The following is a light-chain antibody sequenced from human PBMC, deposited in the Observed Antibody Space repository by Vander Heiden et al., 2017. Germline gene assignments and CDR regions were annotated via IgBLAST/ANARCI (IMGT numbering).Light chain of an antibody. CDR2: DAS. V-gene: IGKV1-9*01. CDR3: QQFKSYPLT. J-gene: IGKJ3*01. Sequence: DLQLTQSPSFLSASVGDRVTITCRASQDISNKLAWYQQKPGKAPKVLLYDASTLQSGVPARFSGSGSGTEFALTINSLQPEDFASYSCQQFKSYPLTFGPGTKVDIK. CDR1: QDISNK.